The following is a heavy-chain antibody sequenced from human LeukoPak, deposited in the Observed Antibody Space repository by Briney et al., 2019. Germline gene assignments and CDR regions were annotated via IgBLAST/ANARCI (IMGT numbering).Heavy chain of an antibody. CDR1: GGSISSYY. CDR3: ARGDAIVGTTGGAFDI. V-gene: IGHV3-66*01. CDR2: LFRGGNT. Sequence: ETLSLTCTVSGGSISSYYWSWVRQAPGKGLEWVSVLFRGGNTYYADSVKGRFTISRDKSKNTLYLQMNSLRAEDTAVYYCARGDAIVGTTGGAFDIWGQGTMVTVSS. J-gene: IGHJ3*02. D-gene: IGHD1-26*01.